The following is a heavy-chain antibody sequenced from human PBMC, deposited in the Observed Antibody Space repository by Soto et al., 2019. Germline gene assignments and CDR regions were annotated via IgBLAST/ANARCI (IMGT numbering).Heavy chain of an antibody. Sequence: SQTLSLTCAISGDSVSTSSAAWNWIRQSPSRGLEWLGRTYYRSKWYNDYAVSVKSRITVNPDTSKNQFSLELNSVTPEDTAVYYCARAPYSYDIGGYSPTHPYCYYGMDVWGQGTTVTVSS. J-gene: IGHJ6*02. V-gene: IGHV6-1*01. CDR3: ARAPYSYDIGGYSPTHPYCYYGMDV. D-gene: IGHD3-22*01. CDR2: TYYRSKWYN. CDR1: GDSVSTSSAA.